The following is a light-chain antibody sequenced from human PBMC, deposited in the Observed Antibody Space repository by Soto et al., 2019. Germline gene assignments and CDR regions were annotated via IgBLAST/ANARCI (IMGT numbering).Light chain of an antibody. CDR2: GAS. CDR1: QIVSPNF. J-gene: IGKJ4*01. CDR3: QSYGNSPRVT. V-gene: IGKV3-20*01. Sequence: EIVLTQTPDTLSLSPGERATLSCRASQIVSPNFLTWYQQQPGQVPRRLIYGASIRAIGIPDRFSGSGSGTDFTLTISRLEPEDFAVYYCQSYGNSPRVTFGGGTKVEIK.